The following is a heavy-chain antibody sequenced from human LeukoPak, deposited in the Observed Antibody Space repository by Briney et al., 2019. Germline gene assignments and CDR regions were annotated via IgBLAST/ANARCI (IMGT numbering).Heavy chain of an antibody. CDR3: ARIYGDYAMGYYYYGMDV. D-gene: IGHD4-17*01. CDR1: GGTFSSYA. Sequence: ASVKVSCKASGGTFSSYAISWVRQAPGQGLEWMGGIIPIFGTANYAQKFQGRVTITADESTSTAYMELSSLRSEDTAVYYCARIYGDYAMGYYYYGMDVWGQGTTVTVSS. V-gene: IGHV1-69*13. CDR2: IIPIFGTA. J-gene: IGHJ6*02.